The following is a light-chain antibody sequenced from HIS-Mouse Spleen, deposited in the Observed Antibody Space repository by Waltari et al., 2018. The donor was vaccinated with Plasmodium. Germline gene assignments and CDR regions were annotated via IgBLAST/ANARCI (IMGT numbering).Light chain of an antibody. CDR1: SSDVGSYNL. CDR3: CSYAGSSTFV. CDR2: EGS. V-gene: IGLV2-23*03. J-gene: IGLJ3*02. Sequence: QSALPQPASVSGSPAQSITISCAGTSSDVGSYNLVPWYQQHPGKAPKLMIYEGSKRPSGVSNRFSGSKSGNTASLTISGLQAEDEADYYCCSYAGSSTFVFGGGTKLTVL.